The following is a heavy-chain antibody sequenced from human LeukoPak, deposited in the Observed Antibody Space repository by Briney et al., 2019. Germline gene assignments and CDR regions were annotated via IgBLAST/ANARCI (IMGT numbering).Heavy chain of an antibody. V-gene: IGHV1-8*01. Sequence: ASVKVSCKASGYSFNSYDINWLRQATGQGLEWMGWMTSNSGKTGYAQKFQGRVTMTEDTSTDTAYMELSSLRSEDTAVYYCATDPYYDSSGYAWYFDLWGRGTLVTVSS. J-gene: IGHJ2*01. CDR1: GYSFNSYD. CDR2: MTSNSGKT. D-gene: IGHD3-22*01. CDR3: ATDPYYDSSGYAWYFDL.